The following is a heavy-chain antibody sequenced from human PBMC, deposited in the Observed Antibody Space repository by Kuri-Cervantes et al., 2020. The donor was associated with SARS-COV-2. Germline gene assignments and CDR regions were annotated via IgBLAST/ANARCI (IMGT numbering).Heavy chain of an antibody. D-gene: IGHD6-6*01. Sequence: GESLKISCAASGFTFSGSGMHWVRQAPGKGLEWVAVISYDGSNKYYADSVKGRFTISRDNSKNTLYLQMNSLRAEDTAVYYCARSAARPSLDYWGQGTLVTVSS. CDR2: ISYDGSNK. CDR3: ARSAARPSLDY. J-gene: IGHJ4*02. V-gene: IGHV3-30*03. CDR1: GFTFSGSG.